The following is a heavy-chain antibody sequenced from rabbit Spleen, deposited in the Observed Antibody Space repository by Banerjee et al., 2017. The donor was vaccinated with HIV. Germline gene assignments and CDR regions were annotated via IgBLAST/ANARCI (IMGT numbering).Heavy chain of an antibody. J-gene: IGHJ6*01. Sequence: QSLEESGGDLVKPGASLTLTCTASGFSLSGSDYMCWVRQAPGKGLEWISCIAGSGSGFTCTATWAKGRYTCTKASSTTVALQMTSLTSAHTATYFCARDSGTTFSAYGMNLWGQATLVTVS. V-gene: IGHV1S40*01. CDR1: GFSLSGSDY. CDR2: IAGSGSGFT. D-gene: IGHD1-1*01. CDR3: ARDSGTTFSAYGMNL.